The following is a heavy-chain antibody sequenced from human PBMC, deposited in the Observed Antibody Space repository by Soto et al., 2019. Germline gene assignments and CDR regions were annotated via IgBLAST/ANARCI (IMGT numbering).Heavy chain of an antibody. Sequence: ETLSLTCIVSGECISSSSYYWGWIRQPPGKGLEWIGSIYYSGRTYYNPSFKSRVTISIDTSKNQFSLKLSSVTATDTAVYYCDRQRTTVVTQAYFDHWGQGALVTVSS. V-gene: IGHV4-39*01. D-gene: IGHD2-21*02. J-gene: IGHJ4*02. CDR3: DRQRTTVVTQAYFDH. CDR2: IYYSGRT. CDR1: GECISSSSYY.